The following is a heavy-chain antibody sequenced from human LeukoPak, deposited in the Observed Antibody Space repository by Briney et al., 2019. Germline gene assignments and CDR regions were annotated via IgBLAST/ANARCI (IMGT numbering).Heavy chain of an antibody. CDR3: ATSTVTTPSYYYYGMDV. Sequence: PGGSLRLSCAASGFTFSSYAMSWVRQAPGKGLVWVSAISGSGGSTYYADSVKGRFTISRDNSKNTLYLQMNSLRAEDTAVYYCATSTVTTPSYYYYGMDVWGQGTTVTVSS. V-gene: IGHV3-23*01. J-gene: IGHJ6*02. CDR1: GFTFSSYA. D-gene: IGHD4-17*01. CDR2: ISGSGGST.